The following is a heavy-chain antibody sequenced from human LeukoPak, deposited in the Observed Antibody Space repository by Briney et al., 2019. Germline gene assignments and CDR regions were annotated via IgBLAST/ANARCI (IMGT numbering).Heavy chain of an antibody. CDR1: GFTFSSYA. CDR3: AKHGDTMVQGVSANYFDY. CDR2: ISGGGGST. D-gene: IGHD3-10*01. Sequence: GGSLRLSCAASGFTFSSYAMSWVRQAPGRGLERGSAISGGGGSTCYADSVKGRFTISRDNSKNTLYLQMNSLRAEDTAVYYCAKHGDTMVQGVSANYFDYWGQGTLVTVSS. V-gene: IGHV3-23*01. J-gene: IGHJ4*02.